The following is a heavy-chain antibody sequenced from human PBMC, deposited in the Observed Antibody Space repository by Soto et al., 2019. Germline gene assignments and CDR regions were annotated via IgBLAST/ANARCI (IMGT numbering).Heavy chain of an antibody. D-gene: IGHD1-20*01. CDR1: GSTFSGYA. CDR3: ATVHNTSRSFDY. CDR2: TGATGRTT. Sequence: GGSLRLSCAAAGSTFSGYAMTWVRQAPGKGLEWVSTTGATGRTTYYADSVKGRFTVSRDNSKNTLDLQMSSLRVGDTAVYYCATVHNTSRSFDYWGQGTLVTVSS. V-gene: IGHV3-23*01. J-gene: IGHJ4*02.